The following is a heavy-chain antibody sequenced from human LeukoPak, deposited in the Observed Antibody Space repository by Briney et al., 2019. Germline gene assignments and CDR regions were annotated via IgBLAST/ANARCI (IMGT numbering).Heavy chain of an antibody. CDR2: ISGSGGST. CDR1: GFTFSSYG. D-gene: IGHD2-15*01. CDR3: ASLSVVAYTFPQAVY. Sequence: TGGSLRLSCAASGFTFSSYGMSWVRQAPGKGLEWVSAISGSGGSTYYADSVKGRFTISRDNSKNTLYLQMNSLRAEDTAVYYCASLSVVAYTFPQAVYWGQGTLVTVSS. V-gene: IGHV3-23*01. J-gene: IGHJ4*02.